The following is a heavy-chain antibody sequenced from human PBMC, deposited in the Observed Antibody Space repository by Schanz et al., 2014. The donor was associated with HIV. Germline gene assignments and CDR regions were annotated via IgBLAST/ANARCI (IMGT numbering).Heavy chain of an antibody. V-gene: IGHV3-33*08. CDR2: IWYDGKNR. CDR3: ARDGAMAFSLGMDV. Sequence: QVQLVESGGGVVQPGRSLRLSCAVSGFTFSNYAMHWVRQAPGKGLEWVAVIWYDGKNRDYADSVKGRFTISRDNSKNTLYLQMNRMRTEDTAVYYCARDGAMAFSLGMDVWGQGTTVTVSS. J-gene: IGHJ6*02. CDR1: GFTFSNYA. D-gene: IGHD2-2*01.